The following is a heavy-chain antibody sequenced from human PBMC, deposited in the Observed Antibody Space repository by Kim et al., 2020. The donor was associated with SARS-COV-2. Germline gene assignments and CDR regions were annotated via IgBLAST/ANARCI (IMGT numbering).Heavy chain of an antibody. J-gene: IGHJ4*02. V-gene: IGHV4-39*07. Sequence: YYHPSLQGRVTISVDTSKNQFSLKLSSVTAADTAVYYCARVGYSGYDLGYWGQGTLVTVSS. CDR3: ARVGYSGYDLGY. D-gene: IGHD5-12*01.